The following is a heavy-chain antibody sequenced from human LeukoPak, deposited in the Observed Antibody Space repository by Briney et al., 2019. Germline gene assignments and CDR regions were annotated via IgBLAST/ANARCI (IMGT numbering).Heavy chain of an antibody. CDR3: VKSWGSTRPYYNYMAV. D-gene: IGHD1-26*01. J-gene: IGHJ6*03. V-gene: IGHV3-23*01. CDR2: IGKSGDSI. CDR1: GFAFSSFA. Sequence: GGSLRLSCAASGFAFSSFAMSWVRQARGKGLEWVSIIGKSGDSIYYADSVKGRFTISRDNSKNTLFLQMNSLRAEDTAVYYCVKSWGSTRPYYNYMAVWGKGNSVTVSS.